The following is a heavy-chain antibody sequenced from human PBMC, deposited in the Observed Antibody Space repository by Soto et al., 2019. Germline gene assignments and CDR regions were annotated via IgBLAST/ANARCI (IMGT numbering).Heavy chain of an antibody. J-gene: IGHJ6*01. CDR2: IFSNDEK. Sequence: QVTLKESGPVLVKPTETLTLTCTVSGFSLSNARMGVSWIRQPPGKALEWLAHIFSNDEKSYSTSLKSRLTISKDTSKSQVVLNMTNMDPVDTAAYYCAGIWYGGNAAYGMDVWGQGTTVTGSS. D-gene: IGHD2-15*01. CDR3: AGIWYGGNAAYGMDV. V-gene: IGHV2-26*01. CDR1: GFSLSNARMG.